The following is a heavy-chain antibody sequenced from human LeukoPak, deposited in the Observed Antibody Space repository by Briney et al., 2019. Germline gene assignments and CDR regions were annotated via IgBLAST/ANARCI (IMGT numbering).Heavy chain of an antibody. CDR1: GFTFSGYA. CDR3: ANRAYYYYYMDV. CDR2: ISGSGGST. Sequence: PGGSLRLSCAASGFTFSGYAMSWVRQAPGKGLEWVSAISGSGGSTYYADSVKGRFTISRDNSKNTLYLQMNSLRAEDTAVYYCANRAYYYYYMDVWGKGTTVTVSS. J-gene: IGHJ6*03. V-gene: IGHV3-23*01.